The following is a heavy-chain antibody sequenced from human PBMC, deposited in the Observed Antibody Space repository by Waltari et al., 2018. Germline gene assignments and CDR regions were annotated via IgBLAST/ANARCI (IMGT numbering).Heavy chain of an antibody. D-gene: IGHD3-22*01. J-gene: IGHJ4*02. Sequence: QVQLVQSGSELKKPGASVKVSCKASGYTFTSYAMNWVRQAPGQGLEWMGWINTNTGNPTYAQGFTGRFVFSLDTSVSTAYLQISSLKAEDTAVYYCARDSRGGLRYYYDSSGSYFDYWGQGTLVTVSS. CDR2: INTNTGNP. CDR3: ARDSRGGLRYYYDSSGSYFDY. CDR1: GYTFTSYA. V-gene: IGHV7-4-1*02.